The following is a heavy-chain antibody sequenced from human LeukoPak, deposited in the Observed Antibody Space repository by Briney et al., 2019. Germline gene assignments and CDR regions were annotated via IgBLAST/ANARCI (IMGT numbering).Heavy chain of an antibody. CDR1: GGXIRSYS. Sequence: SETLSLTCTVSGGXIRSYSCSWIRQPPGKGLEWIGYIYYSGSTNYNPSLKSRVTISADTSKNQFSLKLSSVTAADTAVYYCARHGTISSESYFDYWGQGALVTVSS. J-gene: IGHJ4*02. CDR2: IYYSGST. D-gene: IGHD1-14*01. CDR3: ARHGTISSESYFDY. V-gene: IGHV4-59*08.